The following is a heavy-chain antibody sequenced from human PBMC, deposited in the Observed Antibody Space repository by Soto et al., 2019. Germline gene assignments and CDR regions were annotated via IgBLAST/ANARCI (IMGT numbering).Heavy chain of an antibody. V-gene: IGHV3-33*01. D-gene: IGHD1-7*01. J-gene: IGHJ4*02. CDR3: ARDGIGGTVFRGYLDY. CDR1: GGIFHGYV. Sequence: QEQLVESGGGVVQPGTSLRLSCAVPGGIFHGYVLHWVRQAPGKGLEWVASIRFDGSNEEDADSVQGRFTISRDNSKNTLYLQMNTLGAEDTAVYYCARDGIGGTVFRGYLDYWGRGTVVTVYS. CDR2: IRFDGSNE.